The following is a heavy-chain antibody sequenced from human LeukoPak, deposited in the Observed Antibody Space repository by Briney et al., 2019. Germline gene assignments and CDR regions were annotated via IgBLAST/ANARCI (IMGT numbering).Heavy chain of an antibody. CDR1: GYTFTSCD. Sequence: ASVKVSCKASGYTFTSCDINWVREATGQGLEWMGWMNPNSGNTGYGQSFQGRITMTRDISIGTAYMELSNLTSEDTAIYYCTRGSSGRRDNWGQGTLVTVSA. D-gene: IGHD6-19*01. V-gene: IGHV1-8*01. J-gene: IGHJ4*02. CDR2: MNPNSGNT. CDR3: TRGSSGRRDN.